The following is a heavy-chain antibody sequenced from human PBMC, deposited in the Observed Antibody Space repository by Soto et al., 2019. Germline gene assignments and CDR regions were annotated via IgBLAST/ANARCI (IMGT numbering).Heavy chain of an antibody. Sequence: PGGSLRLSCAASGFTLSSYAMHWVRQAPGKGLEWVAVISYDGTNKFYADSVKGRFTISRDNSKSTLYLQVDSLRPEDAAVYYCARDPKTSGGQHWAFNYFDSWGQGTLVTVSS. CDR2: ISYDGTNK. CDR1: GFTLSSYA. J-gene: IGHJ4*02. CDR3: ARDPKTSGGQHWAFNYFDS. V-gene: IGHV3-30-3*01. D-gene: IGHD7-27*01.